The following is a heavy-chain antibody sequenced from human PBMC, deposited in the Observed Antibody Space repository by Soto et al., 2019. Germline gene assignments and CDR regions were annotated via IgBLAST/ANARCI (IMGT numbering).Heavy chain of an antibody. CDR3: ARHSPGYYHEYYFDY. Sequence: RGESLKISCKGSGYTFTSYWIGWVRQMPGKGLEWMGIIYPGDSDTRYSPYFQGRVTISADKSINTAYLKWSSLKASDTDMNYCARHSPGYYHEYYFDYWGQGTQVTVSS. CDR1: GYTFTSYW. D-gene: IGHD3-9*01. V-gene: IGHV5-51*01. CDR2: IYPGDSDT. J-gene: IGHJ4*02.